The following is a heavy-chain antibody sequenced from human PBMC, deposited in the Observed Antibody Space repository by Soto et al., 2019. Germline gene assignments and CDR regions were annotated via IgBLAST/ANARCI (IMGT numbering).Heavy chain of an antibody. CDR3: AREDSSPFYYGVDV. J-gene: IGHJ6*02. CDR1: GGSFGTYA. Sequence: QVQLVQSGAEVKKPGSSVKVSCKASGGSFGTYAVSWVRQAPGQGLEWMGAIIPNFGSTNYAQQFQGRLTITADESTSTAYMELSRLKSEDTAVYYCAREDSSPFYYGVDVWGQGTTVTVSS. CDR2: IIPNFGST. D-gene: IGHD2-2*01. V-gene: IGHV1-69*01.